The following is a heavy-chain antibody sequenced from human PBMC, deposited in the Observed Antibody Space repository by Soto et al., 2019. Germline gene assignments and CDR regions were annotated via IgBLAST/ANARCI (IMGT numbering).Heavy chain of an antibody. Sequence: GGSLRLSCAASGFTFSNAWMSWVRQAPGKGLEWVGRIKSKTDGGTTDYAAPVKGRFTISRDDSKNTLYLQMNSLKTEDTAVYYCTTRPTFSYSSSQGDFDYWGQGTLVTVSS. J-gene: IGHJ4*02. D-gene: IGHD6-6*01. V-gene: IGHV3-15*01. CDR3: TTRPTFSYSSSQGDFDY. CDR2: IKSKTDGGTT. CDR1: GFTFSNAW.